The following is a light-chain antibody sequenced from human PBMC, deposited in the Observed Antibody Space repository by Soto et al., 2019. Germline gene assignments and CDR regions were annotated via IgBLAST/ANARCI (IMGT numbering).Light chain of an antibody. V-gene: IGKV1-39*01. CDR2: TTS. CDR3: QQSYNTTWT. CDR1: QGISTD. J-gene: IGKJ1*01. Sequence: DVQMTQSPSSLSASVGDRVTITCRASQGISTDLNWYQQKPGKAPKLLIYTTSSLQSGVPSRFSGSGSETDFTLTLSSLQPEDFATYSCQQSYNTTWTFGQGTKVDIK.